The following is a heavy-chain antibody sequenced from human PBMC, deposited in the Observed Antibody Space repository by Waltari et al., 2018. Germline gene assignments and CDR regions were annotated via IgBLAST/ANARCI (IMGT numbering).Heavy chain of an antibody. V-gene: IGHV4-39*07. J-gene: IGHJ4*02. CDR2: IYYSGST. Sequence: QLQLQESGPGLVKPSETLSLTCTVSGGSISSSSYYWGWIRQPPGKGLEGIGSIYYSGSTYYNPSLKSRVTISVDTSKNQFSLKLSSVTAADTAVYYCARLWGPPNYYGSGSYSDYWGQGTLVTVSS. CDR3: ARLWGPPNYYGSGSYSDY. D-gene: IGHD3-10*01. CDR1: GGSISSSSYY.